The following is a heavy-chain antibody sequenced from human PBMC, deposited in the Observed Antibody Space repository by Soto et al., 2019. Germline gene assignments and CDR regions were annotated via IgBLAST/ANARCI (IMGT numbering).Heavy chain of an antibody. J-gene: IGHJ4*02. CDR1: GYTFSDHY. CDR3: VRGGQVEGQTFSAAYHPFDF. V-gene: IGHV1-2*02. Sequence: VASVKVSCKTSGYTFSDHYTHWVRQAPGQGLEWMGWINPNSGGTGYAEKFQGRVTMTRDTSISTAYMELNRLNSDDTAVYYCVRGGQVEGQTFSAAYHPFDFWGQGTLVTVSS. D-gene: IGHD3-3*02. CDR2: INPNSGGT.